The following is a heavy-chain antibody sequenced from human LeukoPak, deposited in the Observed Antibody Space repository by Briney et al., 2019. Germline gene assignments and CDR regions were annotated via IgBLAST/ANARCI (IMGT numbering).Heavy chain of an antibody. CDR3: GRDLRHQLLYCLDY. CDR2: IKGDGIST. D-gene: IGHD2-2*02. J-gene: IGHJ4*02. CDR1: GFDFSSNW. Sequence: GGSLRLSCAASGFDFSSNWMHWVRHAPGQGLVWVSRIKGDGISTNYADSVKGRFTISRDIAKNTLYLQMNSLRAEDTGVYYCGRDLRHQLLYCLDYWGQGTLVTVSS. V-gene: IGHV3-74*01.